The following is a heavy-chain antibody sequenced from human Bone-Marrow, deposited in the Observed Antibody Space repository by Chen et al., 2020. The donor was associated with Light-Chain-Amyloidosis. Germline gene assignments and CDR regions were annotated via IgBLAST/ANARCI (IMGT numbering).Heavy chain of an antibody. J-gene: IGHJ4*02. D-gene: IGHD5-12*01. CDR3: ARRRDGYNFDY. CDR1: GYSFPNYW. CDR2: IYPDDSDA. Sequence: EVQLEQSGPEVKKPGESLKISCTGSGYSFPNYWIGWVRQMPGKGLEWMGVIYPDDSDARYSPSFEGKVTISADKSITTAYLQWRSLKASDTAMYYCARRRDGYNFDYWGQGTLVTVSS. V-gene: IGHV5-51*01.